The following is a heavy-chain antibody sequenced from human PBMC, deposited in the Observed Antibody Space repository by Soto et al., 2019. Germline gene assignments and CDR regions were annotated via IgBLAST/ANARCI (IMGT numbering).Heavy chain of an antibody. V-gene: IGHV1-8*01. CDR2: MNPNSGNT. Sequence: ASVKVSCKASGYTFTSYDINWVRQATGQGLEWMGWMNPNSGNTGYAQKFQGRVTMTRNTSISTAYMELSSLRSEDTAVYYCARGGYYDFWSGYYTGHYDSSGYWSYWGQGTLVTVSS. CDR1: GYTFTSYD. CDR3: ARGGYYDFWSGYYTGHYDSSGYWSY. J-gene: IGHJ4*02. D-gene: IGHD3-3*01.